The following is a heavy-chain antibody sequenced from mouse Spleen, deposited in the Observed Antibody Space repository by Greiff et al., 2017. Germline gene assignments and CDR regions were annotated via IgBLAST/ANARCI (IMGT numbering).Heavy chain of an antibody. V-gene: IGHV1-7*01. Sequence: VQLQQSGAELAKPGASVKLSCKASGYTFTSYWMHWVKQRPGQGLEWIGYINPSSGYTKYNQKFKDKATLTADKSSSTAYMQLSSLTYEDSAVYYCADYGSSYGGAMDYWGQGTSVTVSS. CDR2: INPSSGYT. D-gene: IGHD1-1*01. J-gene: IGHJ4*01. CDR3: ADYGSSYGGAMDY. CDR1: GYTFTSYW.